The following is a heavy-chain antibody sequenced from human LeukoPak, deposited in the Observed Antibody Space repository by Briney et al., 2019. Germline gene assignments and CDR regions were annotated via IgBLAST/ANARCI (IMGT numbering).Heavy chain of an antibody. D-gene: IGHD3-10*01. J-gene: IGHJ5*02. CDR1: GYTFTSYG. CDR3: AREGYYYGSGSYGNWFDP. Sequence: ASVKVSCKASGYTFTSYGISWVRQAPGQGLEWMGWISAYNGNTNYAQKLQGRVTMTTDTSTSTAYMELRSLRSDDTAVYYCAREGYYYGSGSYGNWFDPWGQGTLVTVSS. CDR2: ISAYNGNT. V-gene: IGHV1-18*01.